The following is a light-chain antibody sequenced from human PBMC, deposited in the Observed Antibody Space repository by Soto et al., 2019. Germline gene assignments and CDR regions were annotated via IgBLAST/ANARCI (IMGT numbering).Light chain of an antibody. J-gene: IGKJ4*01. V-gene: IGKV3-11*01. Sequence: EIVLTQSPATLSLSPGERATLSCRASQSVSSYLAWYQQKPGQAPRLLIYDASNRATGIPARFSGSGSGTDFTLNISSLGPEDFAVYYCQKRSNWPPTFGGGTKVEIK. CDR1: QSVSSY. CDR3: QKRSNWPPT. CDR2: DAS.